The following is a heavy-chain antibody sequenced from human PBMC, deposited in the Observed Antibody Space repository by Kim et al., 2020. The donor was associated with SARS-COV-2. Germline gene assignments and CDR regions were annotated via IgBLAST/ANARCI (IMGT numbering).Heavy chain of an antibody. D-gene: IGHD3-3*01. Sequence: ASVKVSCKASGYTFTSYGISWVRQAPGQGLEWMGWISAYNGNTNYAQKLQGRVTMTTDTSTSTAYMELRSLRSDDTAVYYCARDQVGNYDFWSGYPRGSRRSGMDGWGQGTTVTVSS. J-gene: IGHJ6*02. CDR1: GYTFTSYG. CDR3: ARDQVGNYDFWSGYPRGSRRSGMDG. V-gene: IGHV1-18*04. CDR2: ISAYNGNT.